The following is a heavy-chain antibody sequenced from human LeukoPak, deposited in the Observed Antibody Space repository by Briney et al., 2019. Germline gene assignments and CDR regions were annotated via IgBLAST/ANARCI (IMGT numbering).Heavy chain of an antibody. V-gene: IGHV1-18*01. Sequence: ASVKVSCKASGYTFTSYGISWVRQAPGQGLEWMGWISAYNGNTNYAQKLQGRVTMTTDTSTSTAYMELRSLRSDDTAVYYCARDPGMYSSSWYGNWFDPWGQGTLVTVSS. CDR2: ISAYNGNT. CDR1: GYTFTSYG. CDR3: ARDPGMYSSSWYGNWFDP. D-gene: IGHD6-13*01. J-gene: IGHJ5*02.